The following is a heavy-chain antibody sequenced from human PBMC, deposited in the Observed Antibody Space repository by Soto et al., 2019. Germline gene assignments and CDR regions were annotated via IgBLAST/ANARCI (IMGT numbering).Heavy chain of an antibody. CDR2: INPSGGYT. Sequence: ASVKVSCKASGGAFNKYAITWVRQAPGQGLEWLGIINPSGGYTTYAQKFQGRVTMTRDTSTSTVYMELSSLRSEDTAVYYCARGIAVAGTIFDYWGQGTLVTVSS. J-gene: IGHJ4*02. D-gene: IGHD6-19*01. CDR3: ARGIAVAGTIFDY. CDR1: GGAFNKYA. V-gene: IGHV1-46*02.